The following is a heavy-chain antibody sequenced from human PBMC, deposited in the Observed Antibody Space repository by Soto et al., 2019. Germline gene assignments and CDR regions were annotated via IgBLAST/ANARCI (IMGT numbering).Heavy chain of an antibody. V-gene: IGHV4-59*08. J-gene: IGHJ4*02. Sequence: PSETLSLTCTVSGGSISSYYWSWIRQPPGKGLEWIGYIYYSGSTNYNPSLKSRVTISVDTSKNQFSLKLSSVTAADTAVYYCAENWNWGSLVHWGQGTLVTVSS. D-gene: IGHD3-16*01. CDR3: AENWNWGSLVH. CDR1: GGSISSYY. CDR2: IYYSGST.